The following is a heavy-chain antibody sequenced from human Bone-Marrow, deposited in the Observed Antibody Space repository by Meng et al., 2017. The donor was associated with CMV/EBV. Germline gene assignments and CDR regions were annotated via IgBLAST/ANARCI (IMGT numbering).Heavy chain of an antibody. D-gene: IGHD6-19*01. CDR2: INHSGST. V-gene: IGHV4-34*01. J-gene: IGHJ6*02. Sequence: GPLRLSCAVYGGSFSGYYWSWIRQPPGKGLEWIGEINHSGSTNYNPSLKSRVTISVDTSKNQFSLKLSSVTAADTAVYYCARLRAVAGPYYYYYYGMDVWGQRTTVTVSS. CDR3: ARLRAVAGPYYYYYYGMDV. CDR1: GGSFSGYY.